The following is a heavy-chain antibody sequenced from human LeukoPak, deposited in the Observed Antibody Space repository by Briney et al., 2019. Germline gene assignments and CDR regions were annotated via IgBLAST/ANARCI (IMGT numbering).Heavy chain of an antibody. J-gene: IGHJ5*02. D-gene: IGHD2-2*02. CDR2: INHSGST. V-gene: IGHV4-34*01. CDR3: AREEVSDIVVVPAAIWFDP. CDR1: GGSFSGYY. Sequence: SETLSLTCAVYGGSFSGYYWSWIRQPPGKGLEWIGEINHSGSTNYNPSLKSRVTISVDTSKNQFSLKLSSVTAADTAVYYCAREEVSDIVVVPAAIWFDPWGQGTLVTVSS.